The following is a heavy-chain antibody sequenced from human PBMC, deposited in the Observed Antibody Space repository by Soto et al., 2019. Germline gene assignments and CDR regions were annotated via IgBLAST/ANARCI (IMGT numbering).Heavy chain of an antibody. CDR3: AREVEEGSSWYFDY. J-gene: IGHJ4*02. CDR1: GFTFSSYG. D-gene: IGHD6-13*01. Sequence: GGSLRLSCAASGFTFSSYGMHWVRQAPGKGLEWVAVIWYDGSNKYYADSVKGRFTISRDNSKNTLYLQMNSLRAEDTAVYYCAREVEEGSSWYFDYWGQGTLVTVSS. CDR2: IWYDGSNK. V-gene: IGHV3-33*01.